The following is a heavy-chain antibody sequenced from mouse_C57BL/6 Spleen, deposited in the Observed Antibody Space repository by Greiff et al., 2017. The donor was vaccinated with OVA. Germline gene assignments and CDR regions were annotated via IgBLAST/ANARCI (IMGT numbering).Heavy chain of an antibody. CDR1: GFTFTDYY. CDR3: VKGGGNYGDY. CDR2: ISNKTNGYTT. J-gene: IGHJ2*01. V-gene: IGHV7-4*01. D-gene: IGHD2-1*01. Sequence: EVKLMESGGGLVQPGASLRLSCAASGFTFTDYYMSWVRQTPGKAPEWFALISNKTNGYTTEYTVSVKGRFTISRDTSQNILYLHMNTLRAEDSATYYCVKGGGNYGDYWGQGTTLTVSS.